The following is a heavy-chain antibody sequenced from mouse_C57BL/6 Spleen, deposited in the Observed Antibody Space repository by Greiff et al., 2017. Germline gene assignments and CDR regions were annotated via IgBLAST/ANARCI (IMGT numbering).Heavy chain of an antibody. Sequence: QVQLQQPGAELVMPGASVKLSCKASGYTFTSYWMHWVKQRPGQGLEWIGEIDPSDSYTKYNQKFKGKSTLTVDKSSSTAYMQLSSLTSEDSEVYDCARAGSSSHHWYFEVWGKGTTVTVSS. CDR3: ARAGSSSHHWYFEV. CDR2: IDPSDSYT. CDR1: GYTFTSYW. V-gene: IGHV1-69*01. J-gene: IGHJ1*03. D-gene: IGHD1-1*01.